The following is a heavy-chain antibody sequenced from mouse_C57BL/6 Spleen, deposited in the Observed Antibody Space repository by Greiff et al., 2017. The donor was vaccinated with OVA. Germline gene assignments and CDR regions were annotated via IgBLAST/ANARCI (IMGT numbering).Heavy chain of an antibody. D-gene: IGHD1-1*01. CDR1: GYAFSSSW. J-gene: IGHJ3*01. CDR3: ARPQFITTVVAPFAY. CDR2: IYPGDGDT. Sequence: VQLQQSGPELVKPGASVKISCKASGYAFSSSWMNWVKQRPGKGLEWIGRIYPGDGDTNYNGKFKGKATLTADKSSSTAYMQLSSLTSEDSAVYFCARPQFITTVVAPFAYWGQGTLVTVSA. V-gene: IGHV1-82*01.